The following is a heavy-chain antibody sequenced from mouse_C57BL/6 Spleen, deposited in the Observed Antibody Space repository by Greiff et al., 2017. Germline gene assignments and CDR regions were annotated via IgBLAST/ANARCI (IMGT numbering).Heavy chain of an antibody. V-gene: IGHV5-16*01. CDR1: GFTFSDYY. CDR2: INYDGSST. CDR3: ARGYDYDGEGYAMDY. D-gene: IGHD2-4*01. J-gene: IGHJ4*01. Sequence: EVKLVESEGGLVQPGSSMKLSCTASGFTFSDYYMAWVRQVPEKGLEWVANINYDGSSTHYLDSLKSRFIISRDNAKNILYLQMSSLKSEDTATYYCARGYDYDGEGYAMDYWGQGTSVTVSS.